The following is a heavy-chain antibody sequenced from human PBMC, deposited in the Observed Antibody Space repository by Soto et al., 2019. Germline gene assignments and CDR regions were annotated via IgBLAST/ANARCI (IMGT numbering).Heavy chain of an antibody. Sequence: GGSLRLSCAASGFTFSSYGIHWVRQAPGKGLEWVALISYDGTDKYYADSVKGRFTISRDNSKNTLYLQMSSLGPEDTAVYYCVKERYAQLWLEDYGMDVWGQGTTVTAP. J-gene: IGHJ6*02. D-gene: IGHD5-18*01. V-gene: IGHV3-30*18. CDR1: GFTFSSYG. CDR3: VKERYAQLWLEDYGMDV. CDR2: ISYDGTDK.